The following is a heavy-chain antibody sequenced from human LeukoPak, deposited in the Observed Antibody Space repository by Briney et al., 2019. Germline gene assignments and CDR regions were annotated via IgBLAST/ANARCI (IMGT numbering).Heavy chain of an antibody. CDR3: AHRQVVATHFDY. CDR1: GASISSYYW. D-gene: IGHD2-15*01. V-gene: IGHV2-5*01. Sequence: TLSLTCTVSGASISSYYWSWIRQPPGKALEWLALIYWNDDKRYSPSLKSRLTITKDTSKNQVVLIMTNMDPVDTATYYCAHRQVVATHFDYWGQGTLVTVSS. J-gene: IGHJ4*02. CDR2: IYWNDDK.